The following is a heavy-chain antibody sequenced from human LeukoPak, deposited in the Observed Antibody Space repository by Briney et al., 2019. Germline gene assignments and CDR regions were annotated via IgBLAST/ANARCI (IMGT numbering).Heavy chain of an antibody. J-gene: IGHJ3*02. D-gene: IGHD3-22*01. V-gene: IGHV4-59*01. CDR1: GGSISSYY. Sequence: PSETLSLTCTVSGGSISSYYWSWIRQPPGKGLEWIGYIYYSGSTNYNPSLKSRVTISVDTSKNQFSLKLSSVTAADTAVYYCARHHYYDSSGYHPTAIWGQGTMVTVSS. CDR3: ARHHYYDSSGYHPTAI. CDR2: IYYSGST.